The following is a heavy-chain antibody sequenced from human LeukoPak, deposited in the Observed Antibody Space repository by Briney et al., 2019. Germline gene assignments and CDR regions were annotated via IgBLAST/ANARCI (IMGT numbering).Heavy chain of an antibody. CDR2: ISWNSGSI. Sequence: GGSLRLSCAASGFTFDDYAMHWVRHAPGKGLEWVSGISWNSGSIGYADSVKGRFTISRDNAKNSLYLQMNSLRAEDTALYYCAKDMTAAGTRGAFDIWGQGTMVTVSS. V-gene: IGHV3-9*01. CDR1: GFTFDDYA. D-gene: IGHD6-13*01. J-gene: IGHJ3*02. CDR3: AKDMTAAGTRGAFDI.